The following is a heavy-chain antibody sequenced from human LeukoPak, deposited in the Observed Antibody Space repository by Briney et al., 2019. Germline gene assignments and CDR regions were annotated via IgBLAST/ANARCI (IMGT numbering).Heavy chain of an antibody. V-gene: IGHV1-2*02. CDR3: AQSSGWDSLKY. CDR2: INPNSGGT. Sequence: ASVKVSCRASGHTFTGYYMHWVRQAPGQGLEWMGWINPNSGGTNHAQKFQGRVSMTRDTSISTAYMELSRLRSDDTAVYYCAQSSGWDSLKYWGQGTLVTVSS. J-gene: IGHJ4*02. D-gene: IGHD6-19*01. CDR1: GHTFTGYY.